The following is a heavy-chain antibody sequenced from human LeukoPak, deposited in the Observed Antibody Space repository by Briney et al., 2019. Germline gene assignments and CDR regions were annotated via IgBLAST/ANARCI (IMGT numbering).Heavy chain of an antibody. CDR3: VAPPDIEVVVGATGSC. V-gene: IGHV3-21*06. Sequence: PGGSLRLSCAASGFTFSSYSMNWFRQAPGKGLEWVSSISSSSRYIDYADSMKGRITISRDNAKNSLFLQMHRLRAEDTAVYYCVAPPDIEVVVGATGSCWGQGTLVTVSS. D-gene: IGHD2-15*01. CDR2: ISSSSRYI. CDR1: GFTFSSYS. J-gene: IGHJ4*02.